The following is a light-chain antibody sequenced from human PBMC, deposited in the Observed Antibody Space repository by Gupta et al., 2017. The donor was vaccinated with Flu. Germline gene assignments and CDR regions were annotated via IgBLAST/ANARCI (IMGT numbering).Light chain of an antibody. CDR1: QDITYY. J-gene: IGKJ3*01. V-gene: IGKV1-33*01. CDR2: DAS. Sequence: PSSLSASVGDRVTITCQASQDITYYVDWYQQKPGKAPNLLIYDASRLETGVPARFSGSGSGTHFTFTISDLQPEDVATYYCQQDDNFPHPFGHGTKVDIK. CDR3: QQDDNFPHP.